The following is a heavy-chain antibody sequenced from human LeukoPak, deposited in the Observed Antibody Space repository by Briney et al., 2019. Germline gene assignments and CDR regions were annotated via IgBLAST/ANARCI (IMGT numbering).Heavy chain of an antibody. J-gene: IGHJ5*02. CDR1: GYTFTSYG. Sequence: ASVKVSCKASGYTFTSYGISWVRQAPGQGLEWMGWLSDYNGNTNYAQKLQGRVTMTTDTSTSTAYMELRSLRSDDTAVYYCARDLYRDSLPVSWFDPWGQGTLVTVSS. D-gene: IGHD4-11*01. V-gene: IGHV1-18*01. CDR2: LSDYNGNT. CDR3: ARDLYRDSLPVSWFDP.